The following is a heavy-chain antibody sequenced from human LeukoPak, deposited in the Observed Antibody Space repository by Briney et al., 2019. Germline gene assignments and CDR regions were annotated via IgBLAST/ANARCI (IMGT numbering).Heavy chain of an antibody. D-gene: IGHD1-20*01. V-gene: IGHV3-21*01. CDR3: ARDSIRERVTGTYNWFDP. Sequence: GGSLRLSCAASGFTFSSYSMNWVRQDPGKGLERVSSISSSSSYLYYADSVKGRFTISRDNAKNSLYLQMNSLRAEDTAVYYCARDSIRERVTGTYNWFDPWGQGTLVTVSS. CDR2: ISSSSSYL. CDR1: GFTFSSYS. J-gene: IGHJ5*02.